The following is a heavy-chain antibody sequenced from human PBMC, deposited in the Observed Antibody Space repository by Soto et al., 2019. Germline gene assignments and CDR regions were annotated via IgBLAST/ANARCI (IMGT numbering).Heavy chain of an antibody. CDR3: VRGGRGSSWYIYDY. J-gene: IGHJ4*02. CDR2: INPVSGGT. Sequence: QVQLVQSGAEVKKPGASVKVSCKASGDIFIAYYMHWVRQAPGQGLEWMGWINPVSGGTNYAQNFQGRVTMTRDTSVSTAYMELSRLTSDDTAVYYCVRGGRGSSWYIYDYWGQGTLVTVSS. D-gene: IGHD6-13*01. CDR1: GDIFIAYY. V-gene: IGHV1-2*02.